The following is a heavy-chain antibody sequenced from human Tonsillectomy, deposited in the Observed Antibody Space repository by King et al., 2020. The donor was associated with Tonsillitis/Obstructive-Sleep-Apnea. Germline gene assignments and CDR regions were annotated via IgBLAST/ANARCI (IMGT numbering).Heavy chain of an antibody. CDR2: IYYSGST. CDR1: GGSVSSGSYY. Sequence: MQLQESGPGLVKPSETLSLTCTVSGGSVSSGSYYWSWIRQPPGKGLEWIGDIYYSGSTNYNPPLKSRVTISVDTSKNQFSLKLSSVTAADTAVYYCARDRVATPPHFDYWGQGTLVTVSS. J-gene: IGHJ4*02. CDR3: ARDRVATPPHFDY. D-gene: IGHD2-15*01. V-gene: IGHV4-61*01.